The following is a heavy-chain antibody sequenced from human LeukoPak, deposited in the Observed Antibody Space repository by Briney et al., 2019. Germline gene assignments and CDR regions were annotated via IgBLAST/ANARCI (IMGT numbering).Heavy chain of an antibody. Sequence: PGGSLRLSCAASGFTFSSYGMHWVRQAPGKGLEWVAFIRYDGSNKYYADSVKGRFTISRDNSKNTLYLQMNSLRAEDTAVYYCAKEFPFRSLGIGRGVKGFDYWGQGTLVTVSS. CDR2: IRYDGSNK. CDR1: GFTFSSYG. CDR3: AKEFPFRSLGIGRGVKGFDY. J-gene: IGHJ4*02. D-gene: IGHD3-3*01. V-gene: IGHV3-30*02.